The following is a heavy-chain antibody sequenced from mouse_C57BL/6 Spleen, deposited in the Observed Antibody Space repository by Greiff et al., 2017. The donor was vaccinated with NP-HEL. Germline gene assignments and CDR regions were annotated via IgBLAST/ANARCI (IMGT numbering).Heavy chain of an antibody. CDR2: IDPENGDT. J-gene: IGHJ3*01. CDR1: GFNIKDDY. D-gene: IGHD3-1*01. Sequence: EVQLQQSGAELVRPGASVKLSCTASGFNIKDDYMHWVKQRPEQGLEWIGWIDPENGDTEYASKFQGKATITADTSSNTAYLQLSSLTSEDTAVYYCTTYCGPATGFAYWGQGTLVTVSA. CDR3: TTYCGPATGFAY. V-gene: IGHV14-4*01.